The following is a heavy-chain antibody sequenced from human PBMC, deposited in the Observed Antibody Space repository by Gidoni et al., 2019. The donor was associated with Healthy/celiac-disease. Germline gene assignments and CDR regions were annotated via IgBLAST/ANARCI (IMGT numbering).Heavy chain of an antibody. J-gene: IGHJ5*02. CDR1: GFTSSGYG. Sequence: QVQLVESGGGVVQPGRSLRLSCAASGFTSSGYGMNGVRQAPGKGLEWVAVIWYDGSNKYYADSVKGRFTISRDNSKNTLYLQMNSLRAEDTAVYYCARGLEGGPPFNWFDPWGQGTLVTVSS. CDR2: IWYDGSNK. V-gene: IGHV3-33*01. CDR3: ARGLEGGPPFNWFDP. D-gene: IGHD2-15*01.